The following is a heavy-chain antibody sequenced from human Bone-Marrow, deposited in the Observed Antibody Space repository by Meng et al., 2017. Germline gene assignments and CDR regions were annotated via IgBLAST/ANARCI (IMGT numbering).Heavy chain of an antibody. V-gene: IGHV4-30-4*01. CDR2: IYYNGNS. CDR1: GGSIGSSDKH. D-gene: IGHD2-15*01. J-gene: IGHJ4*02. Sequence: QVQLQESRPGVWKPSHTPSLTCTVSGGSIGSSDKHWSWIRQPPGKGLEWIGYIYYNGNSYDNPSLSSRLTISVDTSKNQFSLKLSSVTAADTAVYFCARGGWFPNVYFDYWGQGTLVTVSS. CDR3: ARGGWFPNVYFDY.